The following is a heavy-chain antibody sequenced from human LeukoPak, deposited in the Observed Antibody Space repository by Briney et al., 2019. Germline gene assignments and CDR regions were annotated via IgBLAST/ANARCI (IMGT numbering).Heavy chain of an antibody. D-gene: IGHD3-10*01. Sequence: SETLSLTCAVYGGSFSGYYWSWIRQPPGKGLEWMGEINHSGSTNYNPSLKSRITISVDTSKKQISLKMRSVTAADTAVYYCARHYYGSGYYYMDVWGKGTTVTISS. CDR1: GGSFSGYY. V-gene: IGHV4-34*01. CDR3: ARHYYGSGYYYMDV. CDR2: INHSGST. J-gene: IGHJ6*03.